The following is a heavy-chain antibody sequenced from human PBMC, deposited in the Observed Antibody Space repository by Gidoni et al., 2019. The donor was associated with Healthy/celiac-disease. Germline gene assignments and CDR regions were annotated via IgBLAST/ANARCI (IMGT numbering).Heavy chain of an antibody. CDR2: IGTAGDT. CDR1: GFTFSSYD. D-gene: IGHD3-22*01. V-gene: IGHV3-13*01. CDR3: ARDLLSYYYDSSGYYHDYYYGMDV. Sequence: EVQLVESGGGLVQPGGSLRLSCSASGFTFSSYDMPWLRQATGKGLEWVSAIGTAGDTYYPGSVKGRFTISRENAKNSLYLQMNSLRAGDTAVYYCARDLLSYYYDSSGYYHDYYYGMDVWGQGTTVTVSS. J-gene: IGHJ6*02.